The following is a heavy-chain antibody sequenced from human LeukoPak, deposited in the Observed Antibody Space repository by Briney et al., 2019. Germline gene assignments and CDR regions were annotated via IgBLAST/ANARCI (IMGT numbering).Heavy chain of an antibody. Sequence: PGGSLRLSCAASGFTFSSYGMHWVRQAPGKGLEWVAVIWYDGSNKYYADSVKGRFTISRDNSKNTLYLQMNSLRAEDTAVYYCARGYSYGYPTRDYFDYWGQGTLVTVSS. CDR3: ARGYSYGYPTRDYFDY. D-gene: IGHD5-18*01. J-gene: IGHJ4*02. CDR1: GFTFSSYG. CDR2: IWYDGSNK. V-gene: IGHV3-33*08.